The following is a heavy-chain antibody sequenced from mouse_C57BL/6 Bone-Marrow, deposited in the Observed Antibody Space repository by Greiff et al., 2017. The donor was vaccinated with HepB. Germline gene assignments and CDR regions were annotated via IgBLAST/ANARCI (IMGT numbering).Heavy chain of an antibody. CDR3: ARDPTVVAHWYFDV. CDR2: IYPGDGDT. CDR1: GYAFSSSW. V-gene: IGHV1-82*01. J-gene: IGHJ1*03. D-gene: IGHD1-1*01. Sequence: VQLQQPGAELVKPGASVKISCKASGYAFSSSWMNWVKQRPGKGLEWIGRIYPGDGDTNYNGKFKGKATLTADKSSSTAYMQLSSLTSEDSAVYYCARDPTVVAHWYFDVWGTGTTVTVSS.